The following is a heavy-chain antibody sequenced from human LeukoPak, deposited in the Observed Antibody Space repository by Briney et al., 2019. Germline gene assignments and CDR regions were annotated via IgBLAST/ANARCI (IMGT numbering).Heavy chain of an antibody. J-gene: IGHJ3*02. CDR3: AKDQVTATLGAFDI. CDR1: GFTFSSYA. V-gene: IGHV3-23*01. CDR2: ISGSGRGGST. D-gene: IGHD2-21*02. Sequence: GGSLRLSCAASGFTFSSYAMSWVRQAPGKGLEWVSDISGSGRGGSTHYADSVKGRFTISRDNSKNTLYLQMNSLRAEDTAVYYCAKDQVTATLGAFDIWGQGTMVTVSS.